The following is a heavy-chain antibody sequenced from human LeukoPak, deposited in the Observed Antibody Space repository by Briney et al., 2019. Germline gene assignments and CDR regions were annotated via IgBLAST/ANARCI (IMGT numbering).Heavy chain of an antibody. CDR2: IYNSGTT. CDR3: ARDALSFYDSSGTSFFDI. V-gene: IGHV4-4*08. J-gene: IGHJ3*02. D-gene: IGHD3-22*01. Sequence: PSETLSLTCSVSGASISPSYWSWLRQPPGRGLEWIGYIYNSGTTNYNTSLASRVTISLDTSKNQFSLKLSSVTAADTAVYYCARDALSFYDSSGTSFFDIWGQGTMVTASS. CDR1: GASISPSY.